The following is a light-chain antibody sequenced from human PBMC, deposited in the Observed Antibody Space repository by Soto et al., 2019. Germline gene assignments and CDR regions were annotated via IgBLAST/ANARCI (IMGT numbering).Light chain of an antibody. V-gene: IGKV3-15*01. CDR3: QKYYDWPIT. CDR2: SES. Sequence: ELVLPPSPATLSGAPVEIAPLSGRASQSISSLLAWYQQKHGQTPSLLIYSESTRATGIPARFSGSGSGEDFTITISSLHYEDFAVYYCQKYYDWPITCGHGTRLALK. CDR1: QSISSL. J-gene: IGKJ5*01.